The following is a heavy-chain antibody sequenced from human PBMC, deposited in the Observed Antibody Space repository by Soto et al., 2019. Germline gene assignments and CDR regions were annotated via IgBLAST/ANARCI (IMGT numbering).Heavy chain of an antibody. Sequence: GGSLRLSCAASGFTFSSYWMSWVRQAPGKGLEWVTNIKQDGSEKYYVDSVKGRFTISRDNAKNSLYLQMNSLRAEDTAVYYCARVLPGRAAAGGAFDIWGQGTMVTVSS. V-gene: IGHV3-7*01. CDR2: IKQDGSEK. CDR3: ARVLPGRAAAGGAFDI. J-gene: IGHJ3*02. CDR1: GFTFSSYW. D-gene: IGHD6-13*01.